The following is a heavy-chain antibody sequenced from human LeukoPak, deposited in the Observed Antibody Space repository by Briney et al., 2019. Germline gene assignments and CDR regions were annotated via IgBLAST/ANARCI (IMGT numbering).Heavy chain of an antibody. Sequence: GGSLRLSCAASGFTFSDYYMSWIRQAPGKGLEWVSYISSSGSTIYYADSVKGRFTISRDNAKNSLYLQMNSLRAEDTAVYYCAKDLSMTTVVRGFDYWGQGTLVTVSS. CDR2: ISSSGSTI. CDR3: AKDLSMTTVVRGFDY. CDR1: GFTFSDYY. J-gene: IGHJ4*02. V-gene: IGHV3-11*01. D-gene: IGHD4-23*01.